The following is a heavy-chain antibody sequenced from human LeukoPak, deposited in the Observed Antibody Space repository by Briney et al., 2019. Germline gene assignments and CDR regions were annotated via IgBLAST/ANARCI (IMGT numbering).Heavy chain of an antibody. D-gene: IGHD2-2*01. Sequence: GESLRISCEGSGYSFTSYWISWVRQMPGKGLEWMGRIDPSDSYTNYSPSFQGHVTISADKSISTAYLQWSSLKASDTAMYYCARRPIVVVPAAPRGYYYGMDVWGQGTTVTVSS. J-gene: IGHJ6*02. CDR2: IDPSDSYT. CDR3: ARRPIVVVPAAPRGYYYGMDV. V-gene: IGHV5-10-1*01. CDR1: GYSFTSYW.